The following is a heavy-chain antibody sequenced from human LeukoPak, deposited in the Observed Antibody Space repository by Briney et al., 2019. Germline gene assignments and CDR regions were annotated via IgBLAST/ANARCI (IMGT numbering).Heavy chain of an antibody. J-gene: IGHJ4*02. Sequence: GGSLRLSCAASGFTFSSYGMSWVRQAPGKGLEWVSAISGSGGSTYYADSVKGRFTISRDNSKNTLYLQMNSLRAEDTAVYYCAKSYGDEPGSLDYWGQGTLVTVSS. CDR2: ISGSGGST. CDR3: AKSYGDEPGSLDY. D-gene: IGHD4-17*01. CDR1: GFTFSSYG. V-gene: IGHV3-23*01.